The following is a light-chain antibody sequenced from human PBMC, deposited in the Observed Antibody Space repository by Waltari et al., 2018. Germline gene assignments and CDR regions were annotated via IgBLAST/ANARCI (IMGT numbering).Light chain of an antibody. Sequence: QTILTQPHSASGTPGQRVTVSCSGANSHIGKHTFNWYQQPPGTAPKLLIYTDNQRPSGVPDRFSGSRSGTSASLAISGLRPDDEASYYCATWDDRQSGVVFGGGTTLTVL. V-gene: IGLV1-44*01. CDR3: ATWDDRQSGVV. CDR2: TDN. J-gene: IGLJ2*01. CDR1: NSHIGKHT.